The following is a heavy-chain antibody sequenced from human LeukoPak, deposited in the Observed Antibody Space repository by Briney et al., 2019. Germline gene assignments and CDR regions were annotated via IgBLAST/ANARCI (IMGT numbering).Heavy chain of an antibody. V-gene: IGHV1-69*04. J-gene: IGHJ4*02. CDR1: GGTFSSYA. Sequence: SVKVSCKASGGTFSSYAMSWVRQAPGQGLEWMGRIIPIVGIANYAPKFQGRVTITADKSTSTAYMELSSLSSEDTDVYYCARDSGNYSDSSGYFDSVLRVIPGDYWGQGTLVTVSS. D-gene: IGHD3-22*01. CDR2: IIPIVGIA. CDR3: ARDSGNYSDSSGYFDSVLRVIPGDY.